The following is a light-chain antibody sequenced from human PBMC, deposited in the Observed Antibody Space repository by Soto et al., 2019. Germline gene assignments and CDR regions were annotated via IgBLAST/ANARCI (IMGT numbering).Light chain of an antibody. J-gene: IGLJ2*01. CDR2: EVS. Sequence: QAVVTQPASVSGSPGQSITISCTGTSSDVGGYNYVSWYQQHPGKAHKLMIYEVSNRPSGVSNRFSGSKSGNTASLTISGLQAEDEADYYCSSYTSSSTLVVFGGGTKLTVL. V-gene: IGLV2-14*01. CDR3: SSYTSSSTLVV. CDR1: SSDVGGYNY.